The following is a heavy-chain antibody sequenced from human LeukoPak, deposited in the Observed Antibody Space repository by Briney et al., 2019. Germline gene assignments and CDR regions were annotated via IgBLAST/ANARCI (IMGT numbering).Heavy chain of an antibody. Sequence: GGSLRLSCAASGFTFSSYAMHWVRQAPGKGLEWVAVISYDGSNKYYADSVKGRFTISRDNSKNTLYLQMSSLRAEDTAVYYCARDYCSGGSCYSENWFDPWGQGTLVTVSS. CDR2: ISYDGSNK. V-gene: IGHV3-30*04. D-gene: IGHD2-15*01. CDR3: ARDYCSGGSCYSENWFDP. CDR1: GFTFSSYA. J-gene: IGHJ5*02.